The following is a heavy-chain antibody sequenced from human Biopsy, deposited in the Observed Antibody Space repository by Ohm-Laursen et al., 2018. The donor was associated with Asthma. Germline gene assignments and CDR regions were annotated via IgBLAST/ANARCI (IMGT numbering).Heavy chain of an antibody. J-gene: IGHJ6*02. Sequence: SVKVSCKASGDSLGSFINYAISWVQQAPRQGLEWMGGLIPVLGTADYAPMFEGRVTITADESTSTAYLELTSLRFEDTAVYYCARGYSGTDRIVYYYSGMEVWGQGTTVTVSS. CDR3: ARGYSGTDRIVYYYSGMEV. CDR2: LIPVLGTA. CDR1: GDSLGSFINYA. D-gene: IGHD5-12*01. V-gene: IGHV1-69*13.